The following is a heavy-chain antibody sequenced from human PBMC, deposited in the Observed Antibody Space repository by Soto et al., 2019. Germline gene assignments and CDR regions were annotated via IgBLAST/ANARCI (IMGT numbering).Heavy chain of an antibody. CDR1: GFSFSNFA. CDR3: ARGGAWTTEGLGY. D-gene: IGHD4-17*01. V-gene: IGHV3-30-3*01. CDR2: ISSDVVNY. J-gene: IGHJ4*02. Sequence: QVQLVESGGGVVQPGRSLRLSCAASGFSFSNFAMHWVRKAPGKGLEWMAVISSDVVNYYYAESVKGRFTISRDNSKNTLYLQMNSVRTEDTAVYYCARGGAWTTEGLGYWGQGTLVTVSS.